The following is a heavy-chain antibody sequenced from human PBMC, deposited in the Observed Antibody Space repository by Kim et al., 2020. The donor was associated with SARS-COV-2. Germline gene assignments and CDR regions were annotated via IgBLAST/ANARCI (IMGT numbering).Heavy chain of an antibody. CDR1: GFDFSSYY. V-gene: IGHV3-13*01. J-gene: IGHJ6*02. D-gene: IGHD2-2*01. CDR2: IGTAGDT. CDR3: ARTYCDSASCPFAMDV. Sequence: GGSLRLSCVASGFDFSSYYMHWVRQGSGKSLEWVSSIGTAGDTSYPGSVKGRFTISRKNAKNSLYLEMNSLRVGDTAVYYCARTYCDSASCPFAMDVWGQGTTVTVSS.